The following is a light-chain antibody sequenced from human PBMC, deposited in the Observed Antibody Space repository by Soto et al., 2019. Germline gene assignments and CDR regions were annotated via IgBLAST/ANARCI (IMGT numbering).Light chain of an antibody. Sequence: EIVVTQSPGILSVSPGDRATLSCRASQSVGRNLAGYQQKPGQAPTLLIYAASTRATGLPARFSGSGSGTDVTLTISSLQSEDFAVYYCQEYSKLPLFTFGPGTRVDIK. V-gene: IGKV3-15*01. CDR2: AAS. CDR3: QEYSKLPLFT. CDR1: QSVGRN. J-gene: IGKJ3*01.